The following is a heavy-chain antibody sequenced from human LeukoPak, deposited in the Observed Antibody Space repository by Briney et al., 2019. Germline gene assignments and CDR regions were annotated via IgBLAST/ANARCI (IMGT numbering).Heavy chain of an antibody. CDR3: AKGVAGNNYYYYYMDV. Sequence: WGSLRLSCAASGFTVSSNYMSWVRQAPGKGMEWVSGIYSGGSTYYADSVKGRFTISRDNSKNTLYLQMNSLRAEDTAVYYCAKGVAGNNYYYYYMDVWGKGTTVTVSS. J-gene: IGHJ6*03. CDR2: IYSGGST. CDR1: GFTVSSNY. D-gene: IGHD6-19*01. V-gene: IGHV3-53*01.